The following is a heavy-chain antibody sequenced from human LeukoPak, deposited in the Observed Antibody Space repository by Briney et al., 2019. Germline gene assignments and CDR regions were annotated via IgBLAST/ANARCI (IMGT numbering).Heavy chain of an antibody. CDR1: GFTFSSYA. Sequence: GGSLRLSCAASGFTFSSYAMSWVRQAPGKGLEWVSAIGGSGGYTYYADSVKGRFTISRDNSKNTLHLQMNSLRAEDTAVYYCAKVSPILLWFGESSYFDYWGQGTLVTVSS. CDR3: AKVSPILLWFGESSYFDY. J-gene: IGHJ4*02. CDR2: IGGSGGYT. V-gene: IGHV3-23*01. D-gene: IGHD3-10*01.